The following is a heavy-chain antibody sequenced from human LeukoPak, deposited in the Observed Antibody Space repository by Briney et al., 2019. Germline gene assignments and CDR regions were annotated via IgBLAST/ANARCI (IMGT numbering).Heavy chain of an antibody. D-gene: IGHD3-16*01. CDR3: ARGQVLRGSYRTYYYGMDV. J-gene: IGHJ6*04. CDR2: MHSDGST. Sequence: PGGSLRLSCAASGFAVSSNYMSWVRQPPGKGLEWVSVMHSDGSTYYADSVMGRFTISRDNLKNTLSLQMDSLRGEDTAVYYCARGQVLRGSYRTYYYGMDVWGKGTTVTVSS. V-gene: IGHV3-53*01. CDR1: GFAVSSNY.